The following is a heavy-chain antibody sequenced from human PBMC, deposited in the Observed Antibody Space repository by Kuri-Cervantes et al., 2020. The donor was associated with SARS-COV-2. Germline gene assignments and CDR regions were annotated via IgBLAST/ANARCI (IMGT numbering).Heavy chain of an antibody. CDR2: IYYSGST. CDR1: GGSVSSGSYY. Sequence: SETLSLTCTVSGGSVSSGSYYWSWIRQPPGKGLEWIGYIYYSGSTNYNPSLKSRVTISVDTSKNQFSLKLSSVTAADTAVYYCARHVVSGWSGYFDYWGQGTLVTVSS. CDR3: ARHVVSGWSGYFDY. V-gene: IGHV4-61*01. J-gene: IGHJ4*02. D-gene: IGHD3-3*01.